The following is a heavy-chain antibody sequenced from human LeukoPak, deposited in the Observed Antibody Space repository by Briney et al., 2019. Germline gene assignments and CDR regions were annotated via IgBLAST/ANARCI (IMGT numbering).Heavy chain of an antibody. Sequence: SETLSLTCTVSGGSIRSYYWSWIRQSPGKGLEWIGYINYSGSTNYNPSLKSRVTISVDTSKNQFSLKLSSVTAADTAVYYCARHGTSSFYYYAMDVWGQGTTVTVSS. V-gene: IGHV4-59*08. CDR1: GGSIRSYY. CDR2: INYSGST. D-gene: IGHD1-1*01. CDR3: ARHGTSSFYYYAMDV. J-gene: IGHJ6*02.